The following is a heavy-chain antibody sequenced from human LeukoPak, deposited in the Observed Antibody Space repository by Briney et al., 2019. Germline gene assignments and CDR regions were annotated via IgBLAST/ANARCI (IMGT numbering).Heavy chain of an antibody. CDR2: ISAYNGNT. V-gene: IGHV1-18*01. J-gene: IGHJ4*02. CDR3: ARDLSGSDTKIWDY. D-gene: IGHD3-10*01. CDR1: GYTFTSYG. Sequence: ASVKVPCKASGYTFTSYGISWVRQAPGQGLEWMGWISAYNGNTNYAQKLQGRVTMTTDTSTSTAYMELRSLRSDDTAVYYCARDLSGSDTKIWDYWGQGTLVTVSS.